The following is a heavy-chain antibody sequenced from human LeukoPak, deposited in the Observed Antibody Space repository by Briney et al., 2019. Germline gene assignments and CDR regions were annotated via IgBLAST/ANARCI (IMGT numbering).Heavy chain of an antibody. CDR3: ARDMVRLYYFDY. CDR2: IKPNSGGT. CDR1: GNTFTGYY. J-gene: IGHJ4*02. D-gene: IGHD3-10*01. V-gene: IGHV1-2*02. Sequence: ASVKVSCKASGNTFTGYYMHWVRQAPGQGLERMGWIKPNSGGTDYAQKFQGRVTMTRDTSISTAYMELSRLRSDDTAVYYCARDMVRLYYFDYWGQGTLVTVSS.